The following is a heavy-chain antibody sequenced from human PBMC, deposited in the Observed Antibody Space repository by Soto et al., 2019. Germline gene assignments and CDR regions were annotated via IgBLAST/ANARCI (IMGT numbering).Heavy chain of an antibody. CDR1: GGSLSGYY. CDR2: INHSGST. Sequence: SETLSLTCAVYGGSLSGYYWNWIRQPPGKGLEWIGEINHSGSTNYNPSLKGRVTISVDTSKSQFSLKLDSVTAADTAVYYCSRRRTAYWGQGTLVTVSS. CDR3: SRRRTAY. D-gene: IGHD2-8*02. V-gene: IGHV4-34*01. J-gene: IGHJ1*01.